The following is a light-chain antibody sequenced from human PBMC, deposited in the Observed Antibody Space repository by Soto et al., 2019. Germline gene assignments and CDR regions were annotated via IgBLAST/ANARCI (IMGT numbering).Light chain of an antibody. Sequence: DIQMTQSPSSLSASVGDGVTITCRASQGISSYLAWYQQKPGXAPXLLIYAASTLQSGVPSRFSGSGSGTEFTLTISSLQPEDFATYYCQQLNSYPRTFGGGTKVDIK. CDR3: QQLNSYPRT. CDR2: AAS. CDR1: QGISSY. V-gene: IGKV1-9*01. J-gene: IGKJ4*01.